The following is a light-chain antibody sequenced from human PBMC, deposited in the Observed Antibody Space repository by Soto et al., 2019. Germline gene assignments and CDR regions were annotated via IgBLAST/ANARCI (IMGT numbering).Light chain of an antibody. CDR3: QQHNDYTAVT. Sequence: DIQMTQSPSTLSASVGDRVTITCRASQTISSSLAWYQHKPGKAPKLLIFDASTLHTGVPSRFSGGGFGTEFTLTITGLQPDDFATYYCQQHNDYTAVTFGQGTQLEIK. CDR2: DAS. CDR1: QTISSS. J-gene: IGKJ2*01. V-gene: IGKV1-5*01.